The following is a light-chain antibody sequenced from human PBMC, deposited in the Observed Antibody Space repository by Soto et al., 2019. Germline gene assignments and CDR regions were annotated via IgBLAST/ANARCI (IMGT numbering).Light chain of an antibody. Sequence: QLVLTQSPSASASLGASVKLTCTLSSGHSNYALAWHQQQSEKGPRYLMKLNSDGSHSKGDGIPDRFSGSSSGAERYLTSSSPQSEDEADYYCQTWGSCIVVFGGGTQLTVL. J-gene: IGLJ2*01. CDR3: QTWGSCIVV. CDR2: LNSDGSH. V-gene: IGLV4-69*01. CDR1: SGHSNYA.